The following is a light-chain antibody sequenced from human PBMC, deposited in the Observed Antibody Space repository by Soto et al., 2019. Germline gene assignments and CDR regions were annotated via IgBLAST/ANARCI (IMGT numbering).Light chain of an antibody. Sequence: IQLTQSPSSLSASIGDRVTITCRASQDISIYLAWYQQKSGVAPRLLIYGASTLQSGVPSRFSGSRSGTDFTLTIRGLQPEDFATYYCQQLHSFVLTFGGGTKVE. CDR2: GAS. J-gene: IGKJ4*01. V-gene: IGKV1-9*01. CDR3: QQLHSFVLT. CDR1: QDISIY.